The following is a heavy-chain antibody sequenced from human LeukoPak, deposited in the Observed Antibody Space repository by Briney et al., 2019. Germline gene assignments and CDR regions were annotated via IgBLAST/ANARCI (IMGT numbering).Heavy chain of an antibody. D-gene: IGHD2-8*01. CDR1: GYSISSGYF. J-gene: IGHJ3*02. Sequence: SETLSLTCTVSGYSISSGYFWGWFRQPPGKGLEWIGTIYHSGNTNYNPSLKSRLTISVDKSKNQFSLRLSSVTAAVTAVYYCARAPALYGTPHAFDIWGRGTMVTVSS. V-gene: IGHV4-38-2*02. CDR2: IYHSGNT. CDR3: ARAPALYGTPHAFDI.